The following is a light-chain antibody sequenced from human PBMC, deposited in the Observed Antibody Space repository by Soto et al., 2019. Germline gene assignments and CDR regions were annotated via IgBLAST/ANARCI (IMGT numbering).Light chain of an antibody. Sequence: VGDRVTITCRASQSISNWLAWYQQKPGKAPKLLIYDASSLESGVSLRFSGSGSGTDFTLTISSLQAEDVAVYYCQQYYTTPWTFGQGTKVDIK. CDR1: QSISNW. J-gene: IGKJ1*01. V-gene: IGKV1-5*01. CDR2: DAS. CDR3: QQYYTTPWT.